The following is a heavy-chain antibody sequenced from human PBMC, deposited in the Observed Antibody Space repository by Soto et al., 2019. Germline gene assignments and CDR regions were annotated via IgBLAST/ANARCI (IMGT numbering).Heavy chain of an antibody. D-gene: IGHD7-27*01. Sequence: GGSLRLSCAASGFTFSNHAMSWVRQAPGKGLEWVSYISSSSSVIDYADSVKGRFTVSRDNARNSLYLQMNSLRAEDTAVYYCARDLSWGSNWYYYMDVWGKGTTVTVSS. CDR1: GFTFSNHA. J-gene: IGHJ6*03. CDR3: ARDLSWGSNWYYYMDV. V-gene: IGHV3-48*01. CDR2: ISSSSSVI.